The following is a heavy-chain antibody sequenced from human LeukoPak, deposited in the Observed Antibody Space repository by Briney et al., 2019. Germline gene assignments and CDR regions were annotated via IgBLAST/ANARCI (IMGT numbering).Heavy chain of an antibody. D-gene: IGHD2-21*02. J-gene: IGHJ4*02. CDR3: ASQKSGDPLLDH. V-gene: IGHV3-43D*04. Sequence: GGSLRLSCAVSGLIFADNAMNWVRQAPGKGLEWGSLISWDGDSTYHADSVKGRLTISRDNSKKSLYLQMNSLRAEDSALYYCASQKSGDPLLDHGGQGTLVTLSS. CDR2: ISWDGDST. CDR1: GLIFADNA.